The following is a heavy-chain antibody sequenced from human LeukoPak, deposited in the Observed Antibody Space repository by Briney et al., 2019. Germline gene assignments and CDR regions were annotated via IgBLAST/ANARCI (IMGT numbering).Heavy chain of an antibody. J-gene: IGHJ5*02. CDR1: GYTFTGYY. V-gene: IGHV1-2*02. CDR2: INPNSGGT. Sequence: GASVKVSCKASGYTFTGYYMHWVRQAPGQGLEWMGWINPNSGGTNYAQKFQGRVTMTRDTSISTAYMELSRLRSDDTAVYYCARRACVVVTATRDLNWFDPWRQGTLVTVSS. D-gene: IGHD2-21*02. CDR3: ARRACVVVTATRDLNWFDP.